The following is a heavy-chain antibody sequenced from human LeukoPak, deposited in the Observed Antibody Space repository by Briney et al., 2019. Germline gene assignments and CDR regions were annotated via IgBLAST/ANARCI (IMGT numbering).Heavy chain of an antibody. Sequence: AGGSLRLSCAASGFIFSRYWMHWLRQAPGKGLVWVSRIKSDGSTNYADSVKGRFTISRDNAKNTVSLQMNSLRAEDTGVYYCARAPAEIGGYYPEYFRHWGQGTLVTVSS. V-gene: IGHV3-74*01. D-gene: IGHD3-22*01. CDR3: ARAPAEIGGYYPEYFRH. J-gene: IGHJ1*01. CDR2: IKSDGST. CDR1: GFIFSRYW.